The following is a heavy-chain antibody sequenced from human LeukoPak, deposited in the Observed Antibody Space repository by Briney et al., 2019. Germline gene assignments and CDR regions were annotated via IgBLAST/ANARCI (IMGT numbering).Heavy chain of an antibody. Sequence: SETLSLTCAVYGGSFSGYYWSWIRQPPGKGLEWIGEINHSGITSYNPSLKSRVTISVDTSKNQFSLKLSSVTAADTAVYYCASLKAAAGAFDIWGQGTVVTVSS. CDR3: ASLKAAAGAFDI. CDR2: INHSGIT. J-gene: IGHJ3*02. V-gene: IGHV4-34*01. CDR1: GGSFSGYY. D-gene: IGHD6-13*01.